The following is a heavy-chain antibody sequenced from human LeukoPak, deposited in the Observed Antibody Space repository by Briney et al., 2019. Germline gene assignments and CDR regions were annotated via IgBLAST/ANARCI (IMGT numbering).Heavy chain of an antibody. D-gene: IGHD6-19*01. CDR1: GFTFRSYA. CDR2: ISGSGVGT. Sequence: GGSLRLSCAASGFTFRSYAMNWVRQVPGSGLEWVSGISGSGVGTYYADSVKGRFTISRDNSNNTLFLQMNSLRAEDTAVYYCVKGSLYSSGCYDYWGQGTLVSVSA. CDR3: VKGSLYSSGCYDY. J-gene: IGHJ4*02. V-gene: IGHV3-23*01.